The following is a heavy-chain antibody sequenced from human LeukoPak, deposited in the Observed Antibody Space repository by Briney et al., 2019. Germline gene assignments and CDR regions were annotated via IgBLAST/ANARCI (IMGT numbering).Heavy chain of an antibody. D-gene: IGHD6-19*01. J-gene: IGHJ6*02. CDR3: ARDREGSGWSYGMDV. Sequence: GGSLRLSCAASGFTVSSNYMSWVRQAPGKGLECVSVIYSGGSTYYADSVKGRFTISRDNSKNTLYLQMNSLRAEDTAVYYCARDREGSGWSYGMDVWGQGTTVTVSS. CDR2: IYSGGST. CDR1: GFTVSSNY. V-gene: IGHV3-66*01.